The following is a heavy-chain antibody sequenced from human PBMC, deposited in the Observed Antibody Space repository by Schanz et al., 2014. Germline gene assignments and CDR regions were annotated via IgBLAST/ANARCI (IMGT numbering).Heavy chain of an antibody. CDR3: ARDFSAYVGNYFDY. CDR2: IIPILGIA. Sequence: QVQLVQSGAEVEKPGASVTVSCKASGYMYTSHFLHWVRQAPGQGFEWMGRIIPILGIANYAQKCQGRVTITADRSTSTAYMELSSLRSEDTAVYYCARDFSAYVGNYFDYWGQGTLVTVSS. D-gene: IGHD5-12*01. V-gene: IGHV1-69*09. J-gene: IGHJ4*02. CDR1: GYMYTSHF.